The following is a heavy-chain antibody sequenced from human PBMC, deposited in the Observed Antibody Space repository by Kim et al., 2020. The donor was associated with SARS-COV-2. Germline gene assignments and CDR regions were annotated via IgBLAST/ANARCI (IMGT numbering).Heavy chain of an antibody. Sequence: GGSLRLSCAASGFTFRTNWMTWVRQAPGKGLEWVANIKEDGSEKYYADSVKGRFTISRDNAKNSLYLQMNSLRAEDTAIYYCVKDIAWGAYHYWGQGTLVTVSS. CDR2: IKEDGSEK. CDR3: VKDIAWGAYHY. D-gene: IGHD1-26*01. J-gene: IGHJ4*02. V-gene: IGHV3-7*03. CDR1: GFTFRTNW.